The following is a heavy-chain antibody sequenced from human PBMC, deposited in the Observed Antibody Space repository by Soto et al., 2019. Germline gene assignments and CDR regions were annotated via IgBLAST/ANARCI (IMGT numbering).Heavy chain of an antibody. CDR2: ISGSGGST. V-gene: IGHV3-23*01. CDR3: AKDRAVVVAATTFDY. J-gene: IGHJ4*02. CDR1: GFTFSSYA. Sequence: EVQLLESGGGLVQPGGSLRLSCAASGFTFSSYAMSWVRQAPGKGLKWVSAISGSGGSTYYADSVKGRFTISRDNSKNTLYLQMNSLRAEDTAVYYCAKDRAVVVAATTFDYWGQGTLVTVSS. D-gene: IGHD2-15*01.